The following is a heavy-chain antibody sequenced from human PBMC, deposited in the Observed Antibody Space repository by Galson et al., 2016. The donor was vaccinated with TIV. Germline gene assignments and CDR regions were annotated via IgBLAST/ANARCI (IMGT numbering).Heavy chain of an antibody. D-gene: IGHD3-3*01. CDR1: GFSFSSYT. CDR3: ARGGHDFWSGGANTLDY. V-gene: IGHV3-30*04. J-gene: IGHJ4*02. CDR2: IAYDGGNQ. Sequence: SLRLSCAASGFSFSSYTMHWVRQAPGKGLEWVAVIAYDGGNQYFGDSVKGGFTISRDNSKNTLSLQMDSLRTEDTAVYYCARGGHDFWSGGANTLDYWGQGTLVTVSS.